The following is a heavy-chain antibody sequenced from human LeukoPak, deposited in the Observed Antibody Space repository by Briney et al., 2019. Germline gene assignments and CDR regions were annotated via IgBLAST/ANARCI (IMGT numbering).Heavy chain of an antibody. V-gene: IGHV5-51*01. D-gene: IGHD3-10*01. Sequence: GESLKISCKGSGYSFISYWIGWVRQLPGKGLEWMGAIYPGDSDTRYSPSFQGQVTISADMSISTAYLQWSNLKASDTAMYYCARASGSGTYSAFDYWGQGTLVTVSS. J-gene: IGHJ4*02. CDR1: GYSFISYW. CDR3: ARASGSGTYSAFDY. CDR2: IYPGDSDT.